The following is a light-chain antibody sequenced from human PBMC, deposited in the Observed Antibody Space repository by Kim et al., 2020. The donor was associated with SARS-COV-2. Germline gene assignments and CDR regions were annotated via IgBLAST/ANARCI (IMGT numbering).Light chain of an antibody. CDR3: QTWGTGVWV. CDR2: LSSDGSH. J-gene: IGLJ3*02. CDR1: SGHRSYA. V-gene: IGLV4-69*01. Sequence: ASVKLTCTLSSGHRSYAIAWHQQQAEKGPRDLRKLSSDGSHIKGDGIPDRFSGSSSGAGRYLTISSLQSEDEADYYCQTWGTGVWVFGGGTQLTVL.